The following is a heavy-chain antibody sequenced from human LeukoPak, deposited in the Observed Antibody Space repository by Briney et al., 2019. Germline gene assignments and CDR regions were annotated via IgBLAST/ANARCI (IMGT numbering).Heavy chain of an antibody. CDR3: ARDRFVEGSMDV. J-gene: IGHJ6*03. CDR1: GGSMTGHW. D-gene: IGHD3-3*01. V-gene: IGHV4-59*11. Sequence: PSETLSLTCIVSGGSMTGHWWSWVRQAPGKGFEWIAFSYYGGGINYNASLVDRVTISVDTSRNQLSLKLTSMTAADTAVYYCARDRFVEGSMDVWGKGTTVTVSS. CDR2: SYYGGGI.